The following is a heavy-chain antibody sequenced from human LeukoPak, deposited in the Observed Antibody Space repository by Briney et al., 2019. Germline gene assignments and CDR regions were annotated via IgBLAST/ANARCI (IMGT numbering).Heavy chain of an antibody. CDR3: AKANWGSGY. D-gene: IGHD7-27*01. CDR1: GFTFSSYA. Sequence: GGSLRLSCAASGFTFSSYAMSWVRQAPGKGLEWVSTITVSGGSTYYADSVKGRFTISRDNSKNTLDLQMNSLRAEDTAVYYCAKANWGSGYWGQGTLVAVSS. V-gene: IGHV3-23*01. J-gene: IGHJ4*02. CDR2: ITVSGGST.